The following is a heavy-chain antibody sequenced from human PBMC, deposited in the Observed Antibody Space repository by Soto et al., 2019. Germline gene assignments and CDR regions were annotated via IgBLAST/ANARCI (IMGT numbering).Heavy chain of an antibody. V-gene: IGHV4-34*01. CDR3: ARGQIQLWLDYCDY. D-gene: IGHD5-18*01. CDR2: INHSGST. Sequence: PSQTLSLPCAVYGGSFSGCYRGWIRQPPGKGLEWVGEINHSGSTNYNPAPKSRVTLSVHTTQNQFSLKLSSVTAADTAVYYCARGQIQLWLDYCDYWGQGTLVTVSS. CDR1: GGSFSGCY. J-gene: IGHJ4*02.